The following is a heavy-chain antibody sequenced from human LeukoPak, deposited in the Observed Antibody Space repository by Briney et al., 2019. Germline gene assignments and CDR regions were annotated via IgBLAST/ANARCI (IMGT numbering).Heavy chain of an antibody. CDR1: GYTFTSYD. CDR3: ARMLGHCSSTSCYKGYFDY. CDR2: MNPNSGNT. Sequence: ASVKVSCKASGYTFTSYDINWVRQATGQGLEWMGWMNPNSGNTGYAQKFQGRVTITRNTSISTAYMELSSLRSEDTAVYYCARMLGHCSSTSCYKGYFDYWGQGTLVTVSS. D-gene: IGHD2-2*02. V-gene: IGHV1-8*03. J-gene: IGHJ4*02.